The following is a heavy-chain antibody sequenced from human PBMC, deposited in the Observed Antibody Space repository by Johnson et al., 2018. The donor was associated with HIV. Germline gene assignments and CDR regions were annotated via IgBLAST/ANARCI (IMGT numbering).Heavy chain of an antibody. CDR2: VSYETTNK. Sequence: QVQLVESGGGLVKPGGSLRLSCAASGFTFSDYYMSWIRQAPGKGLEWVAVVSYETTNKDSADSVKGRLTISRDNSKNTLYLQMNSRRAEDTAVYYCARDKGHAFDIWGQGTMVTVSS. V-gene: IGHV3-30*03. J-gene: IGHJ3*02. CDR3: ARDKGHAFDI. CDR1: GFTFSDYY.